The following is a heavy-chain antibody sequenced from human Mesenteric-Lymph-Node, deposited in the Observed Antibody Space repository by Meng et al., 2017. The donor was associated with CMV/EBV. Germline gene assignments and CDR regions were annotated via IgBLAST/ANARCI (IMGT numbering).Heavy chain of an antibody. Sequence: GESLKISCAASGFTFSSYAMHWVRQAPGKGLEWVAVISYDGSNKYYADSVKGRFTISRDNSKNTLYLQMNSLRAEDTAVYYCSSGDILTGYPTFDWGQGTLVTVSS. J-gene: IGHJ4*02. V-gene: IGHV3-30-3*01. D-gene: IGHD3-9*01. CDR3: SSGDILTGYPTFD. CDR1: GFTFSSYA. CDR2: ISYDGSNK.